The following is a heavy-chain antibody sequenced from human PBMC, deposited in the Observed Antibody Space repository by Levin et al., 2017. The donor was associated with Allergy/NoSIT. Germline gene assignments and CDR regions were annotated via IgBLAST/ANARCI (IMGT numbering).Heavy chain of an antibody. V-gene: IGHV4-34*01. CDR2: INHSGST. Sequence: SETLSLTCAVYGGSFSGYYWSWIRQPPGKGLEWIGEINHSGSTNYNPSLKSRVTISVDTSKNQFSLKLSSVTAADTAVYYCARGHKSSSWYQTPRGFDPWGQGTLVTVSS. J-gene: IGHJ5*02. CDR3: ARGHKSSSWYQTPRGFDP. CDR1: GGSFSGYY. D-gene: IGHD6-13*01.